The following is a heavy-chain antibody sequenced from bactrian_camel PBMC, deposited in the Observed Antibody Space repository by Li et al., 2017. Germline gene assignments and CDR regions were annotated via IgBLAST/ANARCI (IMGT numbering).Heavy chain of an antibody. CDR1: GAIPTKYTYC. J-gene: IGHJ4*01. D-gene: IGHD1*01. CDR2: INRDGRT. CDR3: TADCPSVKEVAAGAWDVGADPTY. Sequence: HVQLVESGGGSVQAGGSLRLSCTASGAIPTKYTYCMAWFRQAPGKEREEVADINRDGRTRYADSVKGRITISKDNAKNTLYLQMNSLRPEDTAMYYCTADCPSVKEVAAGAWDVGADPTYWGQGTQVTVS. V-gene: IGHV3S53*01.